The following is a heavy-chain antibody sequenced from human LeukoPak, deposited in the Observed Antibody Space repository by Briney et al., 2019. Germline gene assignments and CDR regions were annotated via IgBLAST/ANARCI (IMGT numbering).Heavy chain of an antibody. CDR1: GGTFSSYA. V-gene: IGHV1-69*13. D-gene: IGHD3-3*01. CDR2: IIPIFGTA. CDR3: AISRRGYYDFWSGYYIGY. J-gene: IGHJ4*02. Sequence: ASVKVSCKASGGTFSSYAISWVRQAPGQGLEWMGGIIPIFGTANYAQKFQGRGTITADESTSTAYMELSSLRSEDTAVYYCAISRRGYYDFWSGYYIGYWGQGTLVTVSS.